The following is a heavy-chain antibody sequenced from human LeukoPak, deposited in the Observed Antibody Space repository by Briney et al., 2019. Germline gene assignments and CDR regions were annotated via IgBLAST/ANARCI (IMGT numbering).Heavy chain of an antibody. D-gene: IGHD3-10*01. CDR1: GYSFSTYW. Sequence: GESLKISCKGSGYSFSTYWISWVRQMPWKGLEWMGRIDPSDSYTNYSPSFQGHVTISADKSISIAYLQWSSLKASDTAMYYCARRYGSGSYYSNGDAFDVWGQGTMVTVSS. CDR2: IDPSDSYT. V-gene: IGHV5-10-1*01. CDR3: ARRYGSGSYYSNGDAFDV. J-gene: IGHJ3*01.